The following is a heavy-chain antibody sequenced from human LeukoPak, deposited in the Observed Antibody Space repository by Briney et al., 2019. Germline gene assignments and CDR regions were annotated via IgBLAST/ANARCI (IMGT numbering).Heavy chain of an antibody. D-gene: IGHD6-19*01. CDR2: INHSGST. V-gene: IGHV4-34*01. J-gene: IGHJ4*02. CDR3: ARGGVFSSGWSSSFDY. Sequence: SETLSLTCVVYGGSFSGYYWSWIRQPPGKGLEWIGEINHSGSTNYNPSLKSRVTISVDTSKNQFSLKLSSVTAADTAVYYCARGGVFSSGWSSSFDYWGQGTLVTVSS. CDR1: GGSFSGYY.